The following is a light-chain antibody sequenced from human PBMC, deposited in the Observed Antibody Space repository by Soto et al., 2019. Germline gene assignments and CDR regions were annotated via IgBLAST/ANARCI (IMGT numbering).Light chain of an antibody. V-gene: IGKV3-15*01. Sequence: EIVMTQSPATLSVSPGERATLSCRASQSVSSNLAWYQQKPGQAPRILIYGASTRATGSTARFSGSGSGTEFTLTISSLQAEDVADYYYQHYNYWYTFGQGTKLEIK. CDR2: GAS. J-gene: IGKJ2*01. CDR3: QHYNYWYT. CDR1: QSVSSN.